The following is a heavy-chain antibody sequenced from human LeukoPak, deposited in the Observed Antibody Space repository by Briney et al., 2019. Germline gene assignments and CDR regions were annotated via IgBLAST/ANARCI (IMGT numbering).Heavy chain of an antibody. CDR1: GFTFSSYG. V-gene: IGHV3-30*02. CDR3: AKASDYYDSSGSLS. CDR2: IRYDGSNK. J-gene: IGHJ4*02. Sequence: PGGSLRLSCAASGFTFSSYGMHWVRQAPGKGLEWVAFIRYDGSNKYYADSVKGRFTISRDNSKNTLYLQMNSLRAEDTAVYYCAKASDYYDSSGSLSWGQGTLVTVSS. D-gene: IGHD3-22*01.